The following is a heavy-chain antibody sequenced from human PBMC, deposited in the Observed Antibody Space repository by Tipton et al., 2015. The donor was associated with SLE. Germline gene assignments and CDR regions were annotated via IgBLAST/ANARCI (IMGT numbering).Heavy chain of an antibody. CDR1: GGSFSGYY. Sequence: TLSLTCAVYGGSFSGYYWSWIRQPPGKGLEWIGEINHSGSTNYNPSLKSRVTISVDTSKNQFSLKLSSVTAADTAVYYCARSDNSGPMGYWGQGTLVTVSS. V-gene: IGHV4-34*01. J-gene: IGHJ4*02. D-gene: IGHD3-22*01. CDR2: INHSGST. CDR3: ARSDNSGPMGY.